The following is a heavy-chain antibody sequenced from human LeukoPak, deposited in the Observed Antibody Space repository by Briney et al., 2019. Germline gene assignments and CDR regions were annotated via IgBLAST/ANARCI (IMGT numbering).Heavy chain of an antibody. V-gene: IGHV4-59*01. CDR1: GDSISTYF. J-gene: IGHJ5*02. CDR3: ARYHQPSGPNWLDR. CDR2: IYYAGTT. D-gene: IGHD2-15*01. Sequence: SETLSLTCTVSGDSISTYFWTWIRQFPGKGLEWIGYIYYAGTTSYNPSLKSRVTISVDTSKNQFSLSLSSVTAADTAVYYCARYHQPSGPNWLDRWGQGTLVTVSS.